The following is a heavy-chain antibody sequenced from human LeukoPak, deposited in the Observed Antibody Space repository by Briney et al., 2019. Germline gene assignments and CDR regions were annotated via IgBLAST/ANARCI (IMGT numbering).Heavy chain of an antibody. CDR2: VSGRDTST. CDR3: AKWGDYDVLTGYYDPDY. V-gene: IGHV3-23*01. J-gene: IGHJ4*02. D-gene: IGHD3-9*01. Sequence: GASLRLSCAASGFTFSNYAMRWVRQAPGKGLEWVSAVSGRDTSTYYTDSVKGRFTISRDNSKNTLYLQMNSLSAEDTAIYYCAKWGDYDVLTGYYDPDYWGQGTLVIVHS. CDR1: GFTFSNYA.